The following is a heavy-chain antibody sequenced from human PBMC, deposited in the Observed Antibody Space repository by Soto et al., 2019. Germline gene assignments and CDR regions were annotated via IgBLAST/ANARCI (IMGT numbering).Heavy chain of an antibody. Sequence: SETLSLSCTVSGASIRSSDYYWAWIRQPPGKGLEWIGSIYYTGSTYYTPSLKSRVSISADTSKNQFPLKLTSVTAADTAVYHCVSGGRWETPQDYWGQGTLVT. CDR3: VSGGRWETPQDY. D-gene: IGHD1-26*01. J-gene: IGHJ4*02. CDR1: GASIRSSDYY. V-gene: IGHV4-39*01. CDR2: IYYTGST.